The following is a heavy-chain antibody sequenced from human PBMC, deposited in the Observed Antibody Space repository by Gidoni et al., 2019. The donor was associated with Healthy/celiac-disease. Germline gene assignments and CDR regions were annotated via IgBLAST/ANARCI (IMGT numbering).Heavy chain of an antibody. CDR2: ISSSGSTI. V-gene: IGHV3-48*03. Sequence: EVQLVESGGGLVRPGGSLRLSCAASGITLSSYEMNWVRQAPGKGLEWVSYISSSGSTIYYADSVKGRFTISRDNAKNSLYLQMNSLRAEDTAVYYCARDPYYYDSSGYDYWGQGTLVTVSS. D-gene: IGHD3-22*01. CDR3: ARDPYYYDSSGYDY. CDR1: GITLSSYE. J-gene: IGHJ4*02.